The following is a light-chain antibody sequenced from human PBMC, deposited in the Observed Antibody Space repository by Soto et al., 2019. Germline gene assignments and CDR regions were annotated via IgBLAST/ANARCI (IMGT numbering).Light chain of an antibody. Sequence: QSALTQPRSVSGSPGQSVTISCTGTSSDVGGYNYVSWYQQHPGKAPKLMIYDVSKRPSGVPDRFSGSKSGNTASLTISGLQADDEAYYYCCSYAGSYRYVFGTGTKLTVL. J-gene: IGLJ1*01. V-gene: IGLV2-11*01. CDR1: SSDVGGYNY. CDR2: DVS. CDR3: CSYAGSYRYV.